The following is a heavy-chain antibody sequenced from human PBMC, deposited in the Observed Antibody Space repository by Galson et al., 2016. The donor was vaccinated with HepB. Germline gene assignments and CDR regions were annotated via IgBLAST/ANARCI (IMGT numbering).Heavy chain of an antibody. V-gene: IGHV4-61*02. CDR2: IYASGST. CDR1: GDSISGTASY. Sequence: TLSLTCSVSGDSISGTASYWRWVRQPAGRGLEWIGRIYASGSTTYTPSLQSRVTISVGTSKNHGYLNLISVSTADTALSFCVRGPHRQVTDFWGRGTLVTVSS. J-gene: IGHJ4*02. CDR3: VRGPHRQVTDF.